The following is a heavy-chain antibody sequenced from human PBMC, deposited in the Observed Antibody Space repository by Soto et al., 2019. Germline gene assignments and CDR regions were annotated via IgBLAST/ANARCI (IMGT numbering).Heavy chain of an antibody. J-gene: IGHJ4*02. V-gene: IGHV1-69*01. CDR3: ARGGAKYYGSGNYAFDY. D-gene: IGHD3-10*01. CDR2: ILPISGAA. Sequence: QVQLVQSGAEVKKPGSSVKVSSKLFGVTFSNYRISWVRQAPGQGLEWMGGILPISGAANYAQKFQGRVTIPADESTSTAYMELSSLGSEDTAVYYCARGGAKYYGSGNYAFDYWGQGTLVTVSS. CDR1: GVTFSNYR.